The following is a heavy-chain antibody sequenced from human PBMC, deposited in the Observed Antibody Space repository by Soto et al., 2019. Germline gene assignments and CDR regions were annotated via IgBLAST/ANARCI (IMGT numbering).Heavy chain of an antibody. Sequence: QVQLVQSGAEVKKPGASVKVSCKASGDTFTSYDFSWVRQAPGQGLEWMGWVSAYNGNTNYAQKLQDRFTMTTDTSTSTVYMELRSLRSDDTAMYYCARERRGRGSFDYWGQGTLVTVSS. CDR1: GDTFTSYD. V-gene: IGHV1-18*01. J-gene: IGHJ4*02. D-gene: IGHD1-26*01. CDR3: ARERRGRGSFDY. CDR2: VSAYNGNT.